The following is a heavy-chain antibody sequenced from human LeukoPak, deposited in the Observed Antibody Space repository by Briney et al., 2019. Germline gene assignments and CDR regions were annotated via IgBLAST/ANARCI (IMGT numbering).Heavy chain of an antibody. J-gene: IGHJ6*03. CDR1: GGSFNDYY. D-gene: IGHD3-10*01. V-gene: IGHV4-34*01. Sequence: NPSETLSLTCAVYGGSFNDYYWGWIRQPPGKGLEWIGEINHSGSTKYNPSMKSRVTISVDTSKNQFSLKLSSVTAADTAVYYCARHRYYYRSGSYYGAPYYMDVWGKGTTVTISS. CDR2: INHSGST. CDR3: ARHRYYYRSGSYYGAPYYMDV.